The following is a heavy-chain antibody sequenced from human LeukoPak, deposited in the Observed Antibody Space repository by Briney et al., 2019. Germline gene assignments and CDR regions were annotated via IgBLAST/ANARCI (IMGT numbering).Heavy chain of an antibody. CDR3: AKRSAFGGYFDY. D-gene: IGHD3-16*01. J-gene: IGHJ4*02. V-gene: IGHV3-23*01. CDR2: ISVGGDGT. Sequence: AGGSLRLSCAASGFTFSSYAMSWVRQAPGKGLEWVSAISVGGDGTYYAGTVKGRFTISRDNSKNTLYLQMNSLTAEDTAVYYCAKRSAFGGYFDYWGQGTLVTVSS. CDR1: GFTFSSYA.